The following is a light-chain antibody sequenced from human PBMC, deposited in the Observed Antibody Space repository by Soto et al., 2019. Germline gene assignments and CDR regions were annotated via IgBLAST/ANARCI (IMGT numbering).Light chain of an antibody. CDR3: SSYTNLNTIV. V-gene: IGLV2-14*01. Sequence: QSVLTQPASVSGSPGQTITISCTGTNNDVAAYNYVSWYQQHPGKVPKLIIYEVTNRPSGVSSRFSGSKSGETASLTISGLQAEDEADYYCSSYTNLNTIVFGGGTKLTVL. CDR2: EVT. J-gene: IGLJ3*02. CDR1: NNDVAAYNY.